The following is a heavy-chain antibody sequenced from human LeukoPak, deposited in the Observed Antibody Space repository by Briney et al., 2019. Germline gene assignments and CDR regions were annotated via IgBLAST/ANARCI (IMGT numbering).Heavy chain of an antibody. J-gene: IGHJ4*02. CDR3: ASSTESDY. V-gene: IGHV3-21*01. CDR2: ISGSSSYL. Sequence: GGSLRLSCAASGFTLSNYNMNWVRQAPGKGLEWVSSISGSSSYLFFADSVKGRFTISRDNSKNTLYLQMNSLRAEDTAVYYCASSTESDYWGQGTLVTVSS. CDR1: GFTLSNYN. D-gene: IGHD4-17*01.